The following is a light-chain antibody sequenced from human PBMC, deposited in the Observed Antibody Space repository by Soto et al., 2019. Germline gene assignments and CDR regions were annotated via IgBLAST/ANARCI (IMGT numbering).Light chain of an antibody. V-gene: IGKV3D-11*01. CDR3: QQRSNWPPRIT. J-gene: IGKJ5*01. CDR2: DAS. CDR1: QGVSSY. Sequence: EIVLTQSPATLSLSPGERATLSCRASQGVSSYLAWYQQKPGQAPRLLIYDASNRATGIPARFSGSGPGTDFTLTISSREPEDFAVYYCQQRSNWPPRITFGQGTRLEIK.